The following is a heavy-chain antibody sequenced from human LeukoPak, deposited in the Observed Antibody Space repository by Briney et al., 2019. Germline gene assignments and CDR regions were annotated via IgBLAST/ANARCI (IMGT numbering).Heavy chain of an antibody. Sequence: SETLSLTCTVSGGSISSSSYYWGWIRQPPGKGLEWIGSIYYSGSTYYNPSLKSRVTISVDTSKNQFPLKLSSVTAADTAVYYCARPDSSGYYSSFDYWGQGTLVTVSS. J-gene: IGHJ4*02. V-gene: IGHV4-39*01. D-gene: IGHD3-22*01. CDR2: IYYSGST. CDR1: GGSISSSSYY. CDR3: ARPDSSGYYSSFDY.